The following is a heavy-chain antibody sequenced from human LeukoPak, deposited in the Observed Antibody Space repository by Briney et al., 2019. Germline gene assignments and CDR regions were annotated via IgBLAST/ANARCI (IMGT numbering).Heavy chain of an antibody. Sequence: GGSLRLSCAASGFTFSSHSINWVRQAPGKGLGWVSSISSSSYIYYADSVKGRFTISRDNAKNSLYLQMNSLRAEDTAVYYCASGTGYSSGWYYFDYWGQGTLVTVSS. CDR2: ISSSSYI. J-gene: IGHJ4*02. V-gene: IGHV3-21*01. CDR1: GFTFSSHS. D-gene: IGHD6-19*01. CDR3: ASGTGYSSGWYYFDY.